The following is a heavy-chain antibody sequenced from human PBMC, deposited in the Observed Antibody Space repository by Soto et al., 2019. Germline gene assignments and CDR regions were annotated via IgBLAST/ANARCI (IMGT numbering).Heavy chain of an antibody. CDR3: ERCIQGDYYYGMDV. Sequence: ASLKVSCKASGYTFYSHSISWVRQAPGQGLEWMGRINGDYGNTQYAQKFRGRVTMTTDTSTTTVYMELTNLRSDDTAVYYCERCIQGDYYYGMDVWGQGTTVTVSS. J-gene: IGHJ6*02. D-gene: IGHD5-18*01. V-gene: IGHV1-18*01. CDR2: INGDYGNT. CDR1: GYTFYSHS.